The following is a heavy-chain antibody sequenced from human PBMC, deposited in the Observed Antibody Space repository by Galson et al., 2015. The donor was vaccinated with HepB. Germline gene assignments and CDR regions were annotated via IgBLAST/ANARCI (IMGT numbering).Heavy chain of an antibody. CDR1: EFTFSDYY. CDR2: ISNDGAYT. J-gene: IGHJ5*02. Sequence: SLRLSCAASEFTFSDYYMSWIRQAPGKGLEWISIISNDGAYTNYADSVKGRFTISSDNAKNSLFLQMNSLRAEDTAIYYCARDRGDYGDGNWFDPWGQGTLVSVSS. V-gene: IGHV3-11*06. D-gene: IGHD4-17*01. CDR3: ARDRGDYGDGNWFDP.